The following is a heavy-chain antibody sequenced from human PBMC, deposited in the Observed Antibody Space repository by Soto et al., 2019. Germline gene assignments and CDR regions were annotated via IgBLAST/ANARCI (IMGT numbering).Heavy chain of an antibody. CDR1: GFSLSTSGVG. Sequence: SGPTLVNPTQTLTLTCTFSGFSLSTSGVGVGWIRQPPGKALEWLALIYWDDDKRYSPSLKSRLTITKDTSKNQVVLTMTNLDLVDTATYYCARDSSGWYRFDYWGQGTLVTVSS. V-gene: IGHV2-5*02. D-gene: IGHD6-19*01. CDR2: IYWDDDK. J-gene: IGHJ4*02. CDR3: ARDSSGWYRFDY.